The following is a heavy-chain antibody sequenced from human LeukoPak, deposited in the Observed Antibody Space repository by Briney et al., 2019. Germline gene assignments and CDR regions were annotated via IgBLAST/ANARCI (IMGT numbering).Heavy chain of an antibody. CDR3: ATIYGSGSYSSGGFDS. Sequence: GGSLRLSCAASGFTFSNYWMPWVRQAPGKGLVWVSRINNDGSSTNYADSVKGRFTISRDNAKNTLYLQMNSLRAEDTAVYYCATIYGSGSYSSGGFDSWGQGTLVTVSS. D-gene: IGHD3-10*01. V-gene: IGHV3-74*01. J-gene: IGHJ4*02. CDR2: INNDGSST. CDR1: GFTFSNYW.